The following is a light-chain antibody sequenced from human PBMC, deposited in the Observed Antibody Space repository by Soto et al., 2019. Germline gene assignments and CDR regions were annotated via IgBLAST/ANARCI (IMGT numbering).Light chain of an antibody. Sequence: EIVLTQSPGTLSLSPGERATVSCRASQSVSSSYLAWYQQRPGQAPRLLIYGASSRATGIPDRFSGNGSGTDFTLTISRLEAEYFAVYYCQQYGSSSWTFGQGTKVDIK. V-gene: IGKV3-20*01. J-gene: IGKJ1*01. CDR3: QQYGSSSWT. CDR2: GAS. CDR1: QSVSSSY.